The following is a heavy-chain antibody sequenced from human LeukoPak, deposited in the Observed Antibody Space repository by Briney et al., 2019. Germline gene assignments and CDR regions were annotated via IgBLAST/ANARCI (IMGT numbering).Heavy chain of an antibody. CDR2: INPNSGGT. CDR1: GYTFTGYY. V-gene: IGHV1-2*06. J-gene: IGHJ4*02. Sequence: ASVEVSCKASGYTFTGYYMHWVRQAPGQGLEWMGRINPNSGGTNYAQKFQGRVTMTRDTSISTAYMELSRLRSDDTAVYYCARVPRYCSGGSCTDYWGQGTLVTVSS. D-gene: IGHD2-15*01. CDR3: ARVPRYCSGGSCTDY.